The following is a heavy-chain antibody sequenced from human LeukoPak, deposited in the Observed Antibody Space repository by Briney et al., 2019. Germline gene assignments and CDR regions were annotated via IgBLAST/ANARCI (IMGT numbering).Heavy chain of an antibody. CDR3: ARDKGWGTGQFDY. CDR2: IHYSGRT. D-gene: IGHD2-8*02. J-gene: IGHJ4*02. Sequence: SETLSLTCTVSGGFISSESYYWGWIRQPPGKGLEWIATIHYSGRTDYNPSLKSRVTISVDTSKNQFSLRLTSVTAADTAVYSCARDKGWGTGQFDYWGQGTLVTVSS. V-gene: IGHV4-39*07. CDR1: GGFISSESYY.